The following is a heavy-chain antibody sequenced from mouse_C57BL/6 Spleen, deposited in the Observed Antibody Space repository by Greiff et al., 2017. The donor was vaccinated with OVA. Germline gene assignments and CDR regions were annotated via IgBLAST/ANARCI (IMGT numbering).Heavy chain of an antibody. CDR2: IYPSDSET. CDR3: ARGGSNYWYFDV. V-gene: IGHV1-61*01. J-gene: IGHJ1*03. D-gene: IGHD2-5*01. CDR1: GYTFTSYW. Sequence: VQLQQPGAELVRPGSSVKLSCKASGYTFTSYWMDWVKQRPGQGLEWIGNIYPSDSETHYNQKFKDKATLTVDKSSSTAYMQLSSLTSKDSAVYYCARGGSNYWYFDVWGTGTTVTVSS.